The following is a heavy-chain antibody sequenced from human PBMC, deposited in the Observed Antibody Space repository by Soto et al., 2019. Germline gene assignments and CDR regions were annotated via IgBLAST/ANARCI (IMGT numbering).Heavy chain of an antibody. CDR3: ARVGDQLLYNWFDP. CDR2: IYYSGST. V-gene: IGHV4-31*03. CDR1: GGSISSGGYY. Sequence: QVQLQESGPGLAKPSQTLSLTCTVSGGSISSGGYYWSWILQHPGKGLEWIGYIYYSGSTYYNPSLKSRVTISVDTSKNQFSLKLSSVTAADTAVYYCARVGDQLLYNWFDPWGQGTLVTVSS. J-gene: IGHJ5*02. D-gene: IGHD2-2*01.